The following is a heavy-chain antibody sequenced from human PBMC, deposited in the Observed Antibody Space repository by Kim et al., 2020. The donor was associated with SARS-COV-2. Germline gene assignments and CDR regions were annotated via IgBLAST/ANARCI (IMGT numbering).Heavy chain of an antibody. J-gene: IGHJ3*02. V-gene: IGHV4-31*03. CDR3: ARVGEYCSSTSCYRGAFDI. Sequence: SETLSLTCTVSGGSISSGGYYWSWIRQHPGKGLEWIGYIYYSGSTYYNPSLKSRVTISVDTSKNQFSLKLSSVTAADTAVYYCARVGEYCSSTSCYRGAFDIWGQGTMVTVSS. D-gene: IGHD2-2*02. CDR2: IYYSGST. CDR1: GGSISSGGYY.